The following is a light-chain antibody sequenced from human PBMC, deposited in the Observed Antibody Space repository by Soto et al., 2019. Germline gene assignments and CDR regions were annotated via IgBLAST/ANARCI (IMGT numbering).Light chain of an antibody. CDR2: DAS. J-gene: IGKJ2*01. CDR3: QQYDNLPFT. Sequence: DIQMTQSPSSLSASMGDRVTITCHASQDISNYLNWYQHKPGKAPKLLIYDASNLETGVPSRFSGSGSGTDFTFTISSLQPEDIATYYCQQYDNLPFTFGQGTKLEIK. CDR1: QDISNY. V-gene: IGKV1-33*01.